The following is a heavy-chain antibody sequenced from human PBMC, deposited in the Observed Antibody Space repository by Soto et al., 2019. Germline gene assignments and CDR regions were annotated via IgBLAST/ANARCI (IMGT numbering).Heavy chain of an antibody. CDR2: INAGNGNT. CDR1: GYTFTSYA. D-gene: IGHD6-13*01. J-gene: IGHJ4*02. V-gene: IGHV1-3*01. CDR3: ARDRIIAAAGIGGYFDY. Sequence: ASVKVSCKASGYTFTSYAMHWVRQAPGQRLEWMGWINAGNGNTKYSQKFQGRVTITRDTSASTAYMELSSLRSEDTAVYYCARDRIIAAAGIGGYFDYWGQGTLVTVSS.